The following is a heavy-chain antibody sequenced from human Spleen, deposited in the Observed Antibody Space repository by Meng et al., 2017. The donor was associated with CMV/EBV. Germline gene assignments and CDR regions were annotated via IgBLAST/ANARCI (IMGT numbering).Heavy chain of an antibody. CDR3: ATPYYYGSFDP. Sequence: VSGYIFGNYYIHWVQQAPGKGLEWMGLVDPKHGAAGKAVYSEKFQGRVTITADTSTDTTYMELSSLTSDDTAVYYCATPYYYGSFDPWGQGTLVTVSS. CDR2: VDPKHGAAGKA. D-gene: IGHD3-10*01. V-gene: IGHV1-69-2*01. CDR1: GYIFGNYY. J-gene: IGHJ5*02.